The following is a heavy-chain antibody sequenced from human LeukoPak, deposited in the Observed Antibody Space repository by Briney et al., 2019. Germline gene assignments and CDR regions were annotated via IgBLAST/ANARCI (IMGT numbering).Heavy chain of an antibody. V-gene: IGHV3-74*01. D-gene: IGHD4/OR15-4a*01. Sequence: GGSLRLSCAASGFTFTTYLMHWVRHAPGKGLVWVSRINSDGTSPSYADSVKGRFTISRDNAKNMLYLQMNSLRVDDTAVYYCVRGAPFDYWGQGALVSVSS. J-gene: IGHJ4*02. CDR2: INSDGTSP. CDR3: VRGAPFDY. CDR1: GFTFTTYL.